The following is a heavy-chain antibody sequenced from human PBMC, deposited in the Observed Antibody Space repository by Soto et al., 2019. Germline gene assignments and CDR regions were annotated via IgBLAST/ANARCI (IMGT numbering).Heavy chain of an antibody. Sequence: GGSLRLSCAASGFTFSNAWMSWVRQAPGKGLEWVGRIKSKTDGGTTDYAAPVKGRFTISRDDSKNTLYLQMNSLKTEDTAVYYCTTGIIAGEHYGMDVWGQGNTVTVSS. CDR1: GFTFSNAW. D-gene: IGHD6-13*01. J-gene: IGHJ6*02. V-gene: IGHV3-15*01. CDR3: TTGIIAGEHYGMDV. CDR2: IKSKTDGGTT.